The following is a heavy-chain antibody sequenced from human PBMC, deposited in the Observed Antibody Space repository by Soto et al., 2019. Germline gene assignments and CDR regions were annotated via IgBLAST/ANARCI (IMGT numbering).Heavy chain of an antibody. V-gene: IGHV5-51*01. D-gene: IGHD6-13*01. CDR2: IYPGDSDT. J-gene: IGHJ4*02. CDR1: GYSFTSYW. Sequence: GESLKISCKGSGYSFTSYWIGWVRQMPGKGLEWMGIIYPGDSDTRYSPSFQGQVTISADKSISTAYLQWSSLKASDTAMYYCARTHGGYSSSWYPFDYWGQGTLVTVSS. CDR3: ARTHGGYSSSWYPFDY.